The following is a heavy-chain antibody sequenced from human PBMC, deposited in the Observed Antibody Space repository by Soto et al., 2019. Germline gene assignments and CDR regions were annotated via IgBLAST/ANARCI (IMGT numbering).Heavy chain of an antibody. CDR1: GFTFSSSE. V-gene: IGHV3-48*03. CDR3: ARRASR. Sequence: EVQLVESGGGLVQPGGSLRLSCAVSGFTFSSSEMYWVRQAPGKGLEWISYIHPSGQPIFYADSVKGRFTISRYNANNSLFLQMNSLRAEDTAVYYCARRASRWGQGTMVTVSS. J-gene: IGHJ3*01. D-gene: IGHD1-26*01. CDR2: IHPSGQPI.